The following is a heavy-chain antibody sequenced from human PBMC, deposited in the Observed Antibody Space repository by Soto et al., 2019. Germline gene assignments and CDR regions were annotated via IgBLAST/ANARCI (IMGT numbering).Heavy chain of an antibody. CDR2: IYNSGNT. CDR3: ARVRMILVVSHYDY. CDR1: GGSIISSNW. D-gene: IGHD3-22*01. J-gene: IGHJ4*01. Sequence: PSETLSLTCAVSGGSIISSNWWSWVRRPPGKGLEWIGYIYNSGNTYYNASLKSRATISLDTSKNQLSLNLTSVTAADTAVYYCARVRMILVVSHYDYWGQGILVTVSS. V-gene: IGHV4-4*02.